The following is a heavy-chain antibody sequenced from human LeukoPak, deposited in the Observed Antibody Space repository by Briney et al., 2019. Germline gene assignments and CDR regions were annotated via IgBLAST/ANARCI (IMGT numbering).Heavy chain of an antibody. J-gene: IGHJ4*02. D-gene: IGHD4-23*01. CDR3: ARHKIWDGYGGLFDY. V-gene: IGHV4-39*01. CDR1: GGSISSRSYY. CDR2: IYYRWNI. Sequence: SDTLSLTCTVSGGSISSRSYYWGWIRQSPGKGLHSIGPIYYRWNIYYNTSLKSRVTISVETSKFHFSLKLSSVTAADTAMYYCARHKIWDGYGGLFDYWGQGTLVTVSS.